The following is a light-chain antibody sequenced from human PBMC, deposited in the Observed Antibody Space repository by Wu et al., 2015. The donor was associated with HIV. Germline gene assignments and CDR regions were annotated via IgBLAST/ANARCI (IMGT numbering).Light chain of an antibody. CDR1: QSVTNNY. CDR2: GAS. J-gene: IGKJ1*01. V-gene: IGKV3-20*01. CDR3: HQYNNWPPWT. Sequence: EIVLTQSPGTLSLSPGERATLSCRASQSVTNNYLAWYQQKPGRAPRVLIYGASSRATGIPDRFSGGGSGTDFSLTISRLEPEDFAVYYCHQYNNWPPWTFGQGTKVEIK.